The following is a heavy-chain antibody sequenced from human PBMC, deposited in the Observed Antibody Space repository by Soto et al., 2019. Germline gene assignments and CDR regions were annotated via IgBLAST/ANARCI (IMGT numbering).Heavy chain of an antibody. CDR3: AIAMAGKWHSLDY. CDR2: IWYDGSNT. V-gene: IGHV3-33*01. D-gene: IGHD6-19*01. CDR1: GFFFRDFG. Sequence: GGSLRLSCVASGFFFRDFGMHWVRQAPGKGLEWVSVIWYDGSNTYQGESVKGRFTMSRDISKNTLYLQMDSLRPEDTAVYYCAIAMAGKWHSLDYRGHGTLVTVS. J-gene: IGHJ4*01.